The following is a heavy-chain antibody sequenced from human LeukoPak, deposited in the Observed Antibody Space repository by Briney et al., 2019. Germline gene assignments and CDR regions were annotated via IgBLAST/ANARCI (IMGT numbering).Heavy chain of an antibody. Sequence: PGGSLRLSCAASGFTFSSYSMNWVRQAPGKGLEWVSSISSSSSYIYYADSVKGRFTISRDNAKNSLYLQMNSLRAEDTAVYYCASRDYYGSGSYLNWFDPWGQGTLVTVSS. D-gene: IGHD3-10*01. V-gene: IGHV3-21*01. CDR2: ISSSSSYI. CDR1: GFTFSSYS. CDR3: ASRDYYGSGSYLNWFDP. J-gene: IGHJ5*02.